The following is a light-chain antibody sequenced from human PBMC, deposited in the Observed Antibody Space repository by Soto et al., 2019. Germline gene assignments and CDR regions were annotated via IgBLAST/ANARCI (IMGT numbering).Light chain of an antibody. CDR1: TGAVTNTHY. V-gene: IGLV7-46*01. CDR2: DTN. CDR3: LLSNAGPRRLRVV. Sequence: QAVVTQEPSLTVSPGGTVTLTCGCSTGAVTNTHYPYWFQQKPGQAPRTLIYDTNNKHSWTPARFSGSLLGGQAALTLSGAQPDHEAHYYCLLSNAGPRRLRVVFGGGTKLTVL. J-gene: IGLJ2*01.